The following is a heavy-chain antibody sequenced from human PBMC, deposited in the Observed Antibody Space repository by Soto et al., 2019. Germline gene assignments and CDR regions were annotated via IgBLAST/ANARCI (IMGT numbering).Heavy chain of an antibody. CDR1: GFTFSSYA. CDR2: ISYDGSNK. Sequence: GGSLRLSCAASGFTFSSYAMHWVRQAPGKGLEWVAVISYDGSNKYYADSVKGRFTISRDNSKNTLYLQMNSLRAEDTAVYYCARPRTGYYYDSSGLLTSYYLDYWGQGTLVTVSS. J-gene: IGHJ4*02. D-gene: IGHD3-22*01. V-gene: IGHV3-30-3*01. CDR3: ARPRTGYYYDSSGLLTSYYLDY.